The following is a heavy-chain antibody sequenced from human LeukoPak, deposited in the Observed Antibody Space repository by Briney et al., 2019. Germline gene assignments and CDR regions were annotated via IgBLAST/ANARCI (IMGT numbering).Heavy chain of an antibody. D-gene: IGHD2-15*01. Sequence: GGSLRLSCAASGFTFSDYNMNWVRQAPGKGLEWVSSISSSSSYIYYADSVKGRFTISRDNAKNSLYLQMNSLRAEDTAVYYCARSAKWVAATPDFDYWGQGTLVTVSS. J-gene: IGHJ4*02. CDR2: ISSSSSYI. CDR1: GFTFSDYN. V-gene: IGHV3-21*01. CDR3: ARSAKWVAATPDFDY.